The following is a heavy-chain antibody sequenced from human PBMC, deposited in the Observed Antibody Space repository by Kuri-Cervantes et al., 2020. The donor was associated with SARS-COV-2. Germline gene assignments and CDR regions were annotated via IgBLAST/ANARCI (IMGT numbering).Heavy chain of an antibody. CDR1: GYTFTSYA. D-gene: IGHD6-13*01. V-gene: IGHV1-3*01. J-gene: IGHJ4*02. Sequence: ASVQVSCKASGYTFTSYAMHWVRQAPGQRLEWMGWINAGNGNTKYSQKLQDRVTITRDRSAGTAYMELSSLRSEDTAVYYCATDRWSAAAGPFDYWGQGTLVTVSS. CDR3: ATDRWSAAAGPFDY. CDR2: INAGNGNT.